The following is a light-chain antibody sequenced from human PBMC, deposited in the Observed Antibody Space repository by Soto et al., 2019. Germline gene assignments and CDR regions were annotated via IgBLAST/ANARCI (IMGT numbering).Light chain of an antibody. Sequence: DLQMTQSPSSLSASVGDRVTITCRASQSISSYLNWYQQKPGKAPKLLIYAASSLQSGVPSRFSGSGSGTDFTLTISSLQPEDFATYYCQQSYSTPRLTFGPGTKVDIK. CDR2: AAS. J-gene: IGKJ3*01. CDR3: QQSYSTPRLT. CDR1: QSISSY. V-gene: IGKV1-39*01.